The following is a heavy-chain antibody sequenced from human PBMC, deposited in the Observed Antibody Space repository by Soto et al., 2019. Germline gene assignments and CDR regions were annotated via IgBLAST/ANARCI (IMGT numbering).Heavy chain of an antibody. V-gene: IGHV3-21*01. CDR2: ICSNGSYK. CDR3: ARENYCSGGSCYDGYFDY. D-gene: IGHD2-15*01. CDR1: GFTYSSYS. J-gene: IGHJ4*02. Sequence: PGGSLRLSCAASGFTYSSYSMNWVRQAPGKGLEWVSSICSNGSYKYYADSVKGRFTISRDNSKNTLYLQMNSLRAEDTAVYYCARENYCSGGSCYDGYFDYWGQGTLVTVSS.